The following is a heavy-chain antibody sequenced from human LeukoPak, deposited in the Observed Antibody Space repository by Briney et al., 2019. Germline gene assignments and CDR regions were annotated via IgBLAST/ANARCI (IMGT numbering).Heavy chain of an antibody. CDR1: GYSISSGYY. CDR3: ARLSSYSSSSVLYYYYMDV. J-gene: IGHJ6*03. D-gene: IGHD6-6*01. V-gene: IGHV4-38-2*01. CDR2: IYHSGST. Sequence: SETLSLTCAVSGYSISSGYYWCGIRQPPGTGLEWIGSIYHSGSTYYKPSLKSRVTISVDTSKNQSSLKLSSVTAADTAVYYCARLSSYSSSSVLYYYYMDVWGKGTTVTVSS.